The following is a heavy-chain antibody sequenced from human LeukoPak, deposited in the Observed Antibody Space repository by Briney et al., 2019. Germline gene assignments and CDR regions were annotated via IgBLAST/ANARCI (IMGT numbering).Heavy chain of an antibody. CDR2: IDPSDSYA. D-gene: IGHD3-16*01. Sequence: GESLRISCKGSGYSFTTYWISWVRQMPGKGLEWMGRIDPSDSYANYSPSFQGHVTISADKSISTAYLQWSSLKASDTAMYYCARPARGGAAPYYFDYWGQGTLVTVSS. CDR1: GYSFTTYW. J-gene: IGHJ4*02. V-gene: IGHV5-10-1*01. CDR3: ARPARGGAAPYYFDY.